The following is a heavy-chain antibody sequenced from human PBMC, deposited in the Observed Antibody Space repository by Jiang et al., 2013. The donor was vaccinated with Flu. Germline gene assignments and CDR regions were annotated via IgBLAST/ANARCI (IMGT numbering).Heavy chain of an antibody. Sequence: SQTLSLTCAISGDSVSSNTAAWNWIRQSPSRGLEWLGRTYYRSKWNNDYAASVKSRVTINADTSKNQVSLQLNSVTPEDTAVYFCVRENYYDSSGHSHWFGPWAREPWSPS. D-gene: IGHD3-22*01. CDR1: GDSVSSNTAA. V-gene: IGHV6-1*01. CDR3: VRENYYDSSGHSHWFGP. CDR2: TYYRSKWNN. J-gene: IGHJ5*02.